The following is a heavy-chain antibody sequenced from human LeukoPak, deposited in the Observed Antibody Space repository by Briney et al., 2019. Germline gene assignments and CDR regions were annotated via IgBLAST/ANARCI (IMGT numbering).Heavy chain of an antibody. CDR3: ARLYNLVYDY. CDR1: GFIFSSYS. J-gene: IGHJ4*02. D-gene: IGHD1-14*01. V-gene: IGHV3-21*04. Sequence: GGSLRLSCAASGFIFSSYSMNWVRQAPGKGLEWVSSISSSSSYIYYADSVKGRFTISRDNAKNSVYLQMNSLRADDTAVYYCARLYNLVYDYWGQGTLVTVSS. CDR2: ISSSSSYI.